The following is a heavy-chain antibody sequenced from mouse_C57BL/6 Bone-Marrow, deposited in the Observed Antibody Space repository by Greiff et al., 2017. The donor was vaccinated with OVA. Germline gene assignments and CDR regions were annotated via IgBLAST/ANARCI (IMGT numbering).Heavy chain of an antibody. Sequence: VQLQQPGAELVRPGSSVKLSCKASGYTFTSYWMDWVKQRPGQGLEWIGTISPSDSETHYNQKFKDKATLTVDKSSSTAYMQLSSLTSEDSAVYYCARGGWDFDVWGTGTTVTVSS. CDR1: GYTFTSYW. V-gene: IGHV1-61*01. J-gene: IGHJ1*03. CDR3: ARGGWDFDV. CDR2: ISPSDSET.